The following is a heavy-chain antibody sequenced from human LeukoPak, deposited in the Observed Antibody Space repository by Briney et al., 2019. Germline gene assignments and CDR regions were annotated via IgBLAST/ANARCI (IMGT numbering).Heavy chain of an antibody. V-gene: IGHV1-46*01. CDR2: INPSGGST. CDR3: ARDRGNYYDSSDYYSPLDY. Sequence: GASVKVSCKASGYTFTSYYKHWVRQAPGQGLEWMGIINPSGGSTSYAQKFQGRVTMTRDMSTSTVYMELSSLRSEDTAVYYCARDRGNYYDSSDYYSPLDYWGQGTLVTVSS. D-gene: IGHD3-22*01. J-gene: IGHJ4*02. CDR1: GYTFTSYY.